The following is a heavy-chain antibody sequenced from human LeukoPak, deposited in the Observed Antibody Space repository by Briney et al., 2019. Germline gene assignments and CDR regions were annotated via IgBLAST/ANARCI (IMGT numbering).Heavy chain of an antibody. CDR1: GFTVSSNY. D-gene: IGHD6-13*01. CDR3: AKDAAKYSSSWSYFDY. V-gene: IGHV3-66*01. Sequence: GGSLRLSCAASGFTVSSNYMSWVRQAPGKGLEWVSVIYSGGSTYYADSVKGRFTISRDNSKNTLYLQMNSLRAEDTAVYYCAKDAAKYSSSWSYFDYWGQGTLVTVSS. J-gene: IGHJ4*02. CDR2: IYSGGST.